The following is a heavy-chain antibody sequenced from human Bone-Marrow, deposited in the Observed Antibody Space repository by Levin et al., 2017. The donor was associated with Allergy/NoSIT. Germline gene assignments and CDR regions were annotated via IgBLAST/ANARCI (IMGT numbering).Heavy chain of an antibody. CDR3: PRAGALSGSNGMSTFDY. D-gene: IGHD1-26*01. Sequence: PSETLSLTCTVSGGSISRGAYYWTWVRQHPGKGLEWIGYVPYSGSTYFNPSLKSRVAMSVDTSKNHFPLNLGPVTAAATAAYSCPRAGALSGSNGMSTFDYWGQGTLFTVSS. J-gene: IGHJ4*02. CDR2: VPYSGST. CDR1: GGSISRGAYY. V-gene: IGHV4-31*03.